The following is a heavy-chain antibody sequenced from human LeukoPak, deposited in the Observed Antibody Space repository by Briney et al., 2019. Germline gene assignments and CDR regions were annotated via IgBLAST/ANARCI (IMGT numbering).Heavy chain of an antibody. CDR2: ISAYNGNT. J-gene: IGHJ4*02. CDR3: ASGRDGYNPIAPFDY. V-gene: IGHV1-18*01. Sequence: ASVTVSCKASGYTFTSYGISWVRQAPGQGLEWMGWISAYNGNTNYAQKLQGRVTMTTDTSTSTAYMELRSLRSDDTAVYYCASGRDGYNPIAPFDYWGQGTLVTVSS. CDR1: GYTFTSYG. D-gene: IGHD5-24*01.